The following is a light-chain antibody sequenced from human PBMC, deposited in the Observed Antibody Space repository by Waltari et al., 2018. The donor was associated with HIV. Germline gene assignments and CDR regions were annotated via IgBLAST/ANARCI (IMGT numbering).Light chain of an antibody. J-gene: IGKJ2*01. Sequence: EIVMTQSPATLSVSPGERATLSCRASQSVSSTLAWYQKKPGQAPRLLIYGASTRATDIPARFSGSGSGTEFTLAISSLQPEDFAIYYCQQYNNWPRTFGQGTKLE. CDR1: QSVSST. CDR2: GAS. V-gene: IGKV3-15*01. CDR3: QQYNNWPRT.